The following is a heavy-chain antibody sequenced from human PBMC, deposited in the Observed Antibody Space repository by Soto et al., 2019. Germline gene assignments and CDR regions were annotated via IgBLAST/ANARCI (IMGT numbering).Heavy chain of an antibody. CDR2: ISANSGNT. CDR1: GYSFTSYG. J-gene: IGHJ4*01. Sequence: QVQLVQSGPEVKKPGASVKVSCKASGYSFTSYGVSWVRQAPGQGLEWMGWISANSGNTDYAQKVRGRVTMTTETSTSTAYMDLRSLRSDDTAVYYCVRAPPRKDYWGHGHRVPVS. V-gene: IGHV1-18*04. CDR3: VRAPPRKDY.